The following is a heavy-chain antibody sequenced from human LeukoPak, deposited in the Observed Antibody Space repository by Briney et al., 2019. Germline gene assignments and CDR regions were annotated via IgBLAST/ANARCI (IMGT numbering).Heavy chain of an antibody. J-gene: IGHJ6*04. Sequence: GGSLRLSCAASGFTFSSYWMSWVRQAPGKGLEWVANINQDGSEKYYVDSVKGRFTISRDNAKNSLYLQMNSLRAEDTAVYYCAELGITMIGGVWGKGTTVTISS. CDR2: INQDGSEK. D-gene: IGHD3-10*02. CDR1: GFTFSSYW. V-gene: IGHV3-7*01. CDR3: AELGITMIGGV.